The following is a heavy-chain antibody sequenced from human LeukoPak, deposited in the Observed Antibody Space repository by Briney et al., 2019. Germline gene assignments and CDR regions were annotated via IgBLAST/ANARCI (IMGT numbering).Heavy chain of an antibody. CDR1: GFTFSSYA. CDR2: ISSDGGDT. Sequence: GGSLRLSCAASGFTFSSYAMHWVSQAPGKGLEYVSAISSDGGDTHYANPVKGRFTISRDNSKNTLYLQMGSLRAEDMAVYYCARGGEGFLDYWGQGTLVTVSS. V-gene: IGHV3-64*01. J-gene: IGHJ4*02. CDR3: ARGGEGFLDY. D-gene: IGHD4-17*01.